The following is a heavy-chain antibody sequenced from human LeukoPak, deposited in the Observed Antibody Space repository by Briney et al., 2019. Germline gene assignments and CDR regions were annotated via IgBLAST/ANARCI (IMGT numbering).Heavy chain of an antibody. Sequence: EASVKLSCKTSGYTFTSYGMSWVRQAPGQRIEWMGWISTYNDNTNYAQKFRGRVTMTTDTSTSTVYMELRSLRSDDTAIYYCARQVDTTMALPDYWGQGTLVTVSS. CDR1: GYTFTSYG. CDR3: ARQVDTTMALPDY. J-gene: IGHJ4*02. V-gene: IGHV1-18*01. D-gene: IGHD5-18*01. CDR2: ISTYNDNT.